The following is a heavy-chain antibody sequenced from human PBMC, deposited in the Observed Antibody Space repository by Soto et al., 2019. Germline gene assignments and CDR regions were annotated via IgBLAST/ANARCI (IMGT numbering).Heavy chain of an antibody. J-gene: IGHJ6*01. Sequence: GESLNVSCTGSGSSFTSDWISWVRQMPGKCLEFLGRIDPSDSYTNYSPSFQGHVTISADKSISTAYLQWSSLKASDTAMYYCARQGGYCSSTSCYQDYYYGMDVWGQGTTVTVSS. CDR3: ARQGGYCSSTSCYQDYYYGMDV. CDR2: IDPSDSYT. CDR1: GSSFTSDW. D-gene: IGHD2-2*01. V-gene: IGHV5-10-1*01.